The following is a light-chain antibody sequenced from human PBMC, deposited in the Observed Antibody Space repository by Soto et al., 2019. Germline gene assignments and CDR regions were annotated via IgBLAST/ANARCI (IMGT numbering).Light chain of an antibody. Sequence: ETVITQSPVTLSVSPGERATLSCRASQSVRDNLAWYQQKPGQPPRLLIYGTSTRATGIPARFSGSGSGTEFTLTISSLQSEDFAVYYCQQYNNWPLTFGGGTKVDIK. CDR2: GTS. CDR1: QSVRDN. J-gene: IGKJ4*01. V-gene: IGKV3-15*01. CDR3: QQYNNWPLT.